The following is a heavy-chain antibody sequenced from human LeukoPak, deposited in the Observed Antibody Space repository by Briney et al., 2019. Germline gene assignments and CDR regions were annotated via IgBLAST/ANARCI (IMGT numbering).Heavy chain of an antibody. D-gene: IGHD6-19*01. J-gene: IGHJ6*02. V-gene: IGHV1-8*02. CDR1: GYTFTSYD. Sequence: GASVKVSRKASGYTFTSYDINWARQATGQGLEWMGWMNPNSGNTGYAQKFQGRVTMTRNTSITTAYMELSSLRSEDTALYYCARRPVAGWANGLDVWGQGTTVTVSS. CDR2: MNPNSGNT. CDR3: ARRPVAGWANGLDV.